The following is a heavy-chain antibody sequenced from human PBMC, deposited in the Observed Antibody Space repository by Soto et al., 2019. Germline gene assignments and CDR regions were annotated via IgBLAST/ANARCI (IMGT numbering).Heavy chain of an antibody. CDR2: ISHDGGAK. D-gene: IGHD6-19*01. Sequence: QAQLVESGGGVVQPGRSLRLSCAASGFPFSTTGMHWVRQAPGKGLEWVAMISHDGGAKYYADSVKGRFTISRDDSKNTLYLQMNSLRPEDTAVYYCAKDLYSSGWYNYFDPWGQGTLVTVSS. J-gene: IGHJ5*02. V-gene: IGHV3-30*18. CDR3: AKDLYSSGWYNYFDP. CDR1: GFPFSTTG.